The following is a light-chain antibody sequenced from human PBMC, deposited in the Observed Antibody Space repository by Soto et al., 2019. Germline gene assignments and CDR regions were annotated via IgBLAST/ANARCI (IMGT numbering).Light chain of an antibody. CDR2: DNN. Sequence: VLTQPPSVSAAPGQKVTISCSGSSSNIGNNYVSWYQQLPGTAPKLLIYDNNKRPSGIPDRFSGSKSGTSATLGITGLQTGDEADYYCGTWDSSLSAGVFGGGTQLTVL. V-gene: IGLV1-51*01. CDR1: SSNIGNNY. J-gene: IGLJ2*01. CDR3: GTWDSSLSAGV.